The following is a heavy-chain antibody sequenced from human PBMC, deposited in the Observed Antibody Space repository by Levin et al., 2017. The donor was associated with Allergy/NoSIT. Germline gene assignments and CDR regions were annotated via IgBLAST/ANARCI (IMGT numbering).Heavy chain of an antibody. J-gene: IGHJ4*02. CDR3: AASFRGYSGYGWDY. Sequence: GGSLRLSCAASGFTFSSYGMHWVRQAPGKGLEWVAVIWYDGSNKYYADSVKGRFTISRDNSKNTLYLQMNSLRAEDTAVYYCAASFRGYSGYGWDYWGQGTLVTVSS. CDR2: IWYDGSNK. V-gene: IGHV3-33*01. D-gene: IGHD5-12*01. CDR1: GFTFSSYG.